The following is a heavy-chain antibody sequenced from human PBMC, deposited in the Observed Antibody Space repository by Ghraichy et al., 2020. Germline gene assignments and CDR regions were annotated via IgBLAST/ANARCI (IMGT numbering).Heavy chain of an antibody. J-gene: IGHJ6*02. CDR3: ARARFDWLPKPYYYYGMDV. CDR2: IYYSGST. Sequence: SETLSLTCTVSGGSISSYYWSWIRQPPGKGLEWIGYIYYSGSTNYNPSLKSRVTISVDTSKNQFSLKLSSVTAADTAVYYCARARFDWLPKPYYYYGMDVWGQGTTVTVSS. D-gene: IGHD3-9*01. CDR1: GGSISSYY. V-gene: IGHV4-59*01.